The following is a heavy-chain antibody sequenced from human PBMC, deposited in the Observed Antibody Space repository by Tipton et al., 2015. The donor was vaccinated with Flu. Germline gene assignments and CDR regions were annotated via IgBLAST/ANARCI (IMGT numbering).Heavy chain of an antibody. J-gene: IGHJ6*02. D-gene: IGHD2-2*01. V-gene: IGHV3-9*01. CDR1: GFTFNDNA. CDR3: ARGGCSTTSCYYHYYGMNV. CDR2: ISWNSAVI. Sequence: SLRLSCAASGFTFNDNAMHWVRQFPGQGLEWVSGISWNSAVIGYADSVRGRFSISRDNAKNSLYLQMNSLRAEDTAVYYCARGGCSTTSCYYHYYGMNVWGQGTTVTVSS.